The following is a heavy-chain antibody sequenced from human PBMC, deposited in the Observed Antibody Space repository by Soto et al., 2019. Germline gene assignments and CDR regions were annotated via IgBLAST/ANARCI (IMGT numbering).Heavy chain of an antibody. V-gene: IGHV3-48*01. CDR1: GFTFSSYS. CDR3: ARSRIFDF. CDR2: ISSGSATI. J-gene: IGHJ4*02. Sequence: GGSLRLSCAASGFTFSSYSINWVRQAPGKGLEWVSYISSGSATIYYADSVKGRFTISRDNAKNSVYLQLNSLRAEDTAVYYCARSRIFDFWGQGTLVTVSS. D-gene: IGHD2-21*01.